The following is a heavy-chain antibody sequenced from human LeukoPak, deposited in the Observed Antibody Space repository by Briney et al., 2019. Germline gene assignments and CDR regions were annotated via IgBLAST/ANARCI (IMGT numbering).Heavy chain of an antibody. CDR1: GYTFTGYY. CDR2: INPNSGGT. V-gene: IGHV1-2*04. CDR3: ARGHYYDSSGRGDDAFDI. J-gene: IGHJ3*02. D-gene: IGHD3-22*01. Sequence: ASVKVPCKASGYTFTGYYMHWVRQAPGQGLEWMGWINPNSGGTNYAQKFQDWVTMTRVTSISTAYMELSSLRSDDTAVYYCARGHYYDSSGRGDDAFDIWGQGTMVTVSS.